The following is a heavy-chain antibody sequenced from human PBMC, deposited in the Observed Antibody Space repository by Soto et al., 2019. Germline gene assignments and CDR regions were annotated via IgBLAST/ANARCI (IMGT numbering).Heavy chain of an antibody. CDR3: ARAYGGNPALFDP. D-gene: IGHD4-17*01. J-gene: IGHJ5*02. V-gene: IGHV3-30*03. CDR1: GFAFSDYG. Sequence: PGGSLRLSCAASGFAFSDYGMHWVRQAPGKGLEWVAVISYDGTNKYYAGSVKGRFTFSRDNSKNTLYLQMNSLRAEDTAVYYCARAYGGNPALFDPWGQGTLVTVS. CDR2: ISYDGTNK.